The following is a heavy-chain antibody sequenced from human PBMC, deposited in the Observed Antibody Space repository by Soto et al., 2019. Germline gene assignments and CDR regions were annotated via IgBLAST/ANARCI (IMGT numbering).Heavy chain of an antibody. CDR2: ISSTGSGT. CDR3: VRDLHEPLPADVLQVAN. V-gene: IGHV3-48*03. Sequence: EVQLVESGGDLVQPGGSPRLSCAASGFTFSSYEMHWVRQAPGKGLEWISYISSTGSGTHYADSVKGRFTISRDNARNSLSLQMNSLRAEDTAIYYCVRDLHEPLPADVLQVANWGQGTQVTVSS. D-gene: IGHD1-1*01. J-gene: IGHJ4*02. CDR1: GFTFSSYE.